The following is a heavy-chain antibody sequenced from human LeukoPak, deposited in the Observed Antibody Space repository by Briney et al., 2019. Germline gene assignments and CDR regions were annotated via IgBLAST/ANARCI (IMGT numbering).Heavy chain of an antibody. CDR3: ARDGTYYDILTGYYWHDAFDI. CDR2: INHSGST. J-gene: IGHJ3*02. D-gene: IGHD3-9*01. CDR1: GGSFSGYY. V-gene: IGHV4-34*01. Sequence: SETLSLTCAVYGGSFSGYYWSWIRQPPGKGLEWIGEINHSGSTNYNPSLKSRVTISVDTSKNQFSLKLSSVTAADTAVYYCARDGTYYDILTGYYWHDAFDIWGQGTMVTVSS.